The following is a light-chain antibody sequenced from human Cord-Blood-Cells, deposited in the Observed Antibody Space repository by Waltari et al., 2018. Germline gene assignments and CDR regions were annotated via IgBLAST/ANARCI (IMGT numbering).Light chain of an antibody. J-gene: IGKJ4*02. CDR3: QQSYSTPVT. CDR1: QSISSY. V-gene: IGKV1-39*01. CDR2: AAT. Sequence: DIQMPQSPSSLSASVGDRLTITCRASQSISSYLNWYQQKPGKAPKLLIYAATSLQSGVPSRFSGSGSGTDFTLTISSLQPEDFATYYCQQSYSTPVTFGGGTKVEIK.